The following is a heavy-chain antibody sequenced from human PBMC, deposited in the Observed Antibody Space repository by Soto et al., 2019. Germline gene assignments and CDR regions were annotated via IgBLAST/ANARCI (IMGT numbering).Heavy chain of an antibody. CDR3: ARGGGKSGYFFDY. D-gene: IGHD5-12*01. J-gene: IGHJ4*02. V-gene: IGHV4-34*02. Sequence: QVQLRQWGAGLLKPSETLSLRCAVYGGSLSDYSWSWIRQSPEKGLEWIGEINHGGSTKYNPSLKSRVTISVDTSKNQVSLILASATAADTAVYCCARGGGKSGYFFDYWGRGTLVTVSS. CDR2: INHGGST. CDR1: GGSLSDYS.